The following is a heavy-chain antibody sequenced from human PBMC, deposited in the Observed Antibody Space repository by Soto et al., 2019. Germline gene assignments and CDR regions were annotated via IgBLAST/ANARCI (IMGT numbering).Heavy chain of an antibody. CDR2: INHRGST. D-gene: IGHD6-13*01. J-gene: IGHJ5*02. CDR3: ARGLAAARTLWFDP. Sequence: PSETLSLTCAVFGGSFTGYYWSWIRQPPRKGLEWIGEINHRGSTNYNPSLKSRVTISVDTSKNQFSLRLSSVTAADTAVYFCARGLAAARTLWFDPWGQGTLVTVSS. CDR1: GGSFTGYY. V-gene: IGHV4-34*01.